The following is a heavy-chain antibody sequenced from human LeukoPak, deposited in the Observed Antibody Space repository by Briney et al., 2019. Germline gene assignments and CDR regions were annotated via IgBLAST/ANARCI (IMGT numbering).Heavy chain of an antibody. CDR3: PTVITMLRGLRTSDY. V-gene: IGHV3-15*01. J-gene: IGHJ4*02. CDR1: GFTFSNVW. Sequence: PGGSLRLSCAASGFTFSNVWMNWVRQAPGKGLEWVGRIKSKADGGTTDYAAPVKGRFTLSRDDSKNTLYLQMNSLKTEDTAIYYCPTVITMLRGLRTSDYGGQGTLVTVSS. D-gene: IGHD3-10*01. CDR2: IKSKADGGTT.